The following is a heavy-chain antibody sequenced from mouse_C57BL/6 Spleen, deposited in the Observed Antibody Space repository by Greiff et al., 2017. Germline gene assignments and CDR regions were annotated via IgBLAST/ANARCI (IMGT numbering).Heavy chain of an antibody. V-gene: IGHV1-22*01. J-gene: IGHJ1*03. CDR1: GYTFTDYN. Sequence: VQLKQSGPELVKPGASVKMSCKASGYTFTDYNMHWVKQSHGKSLEWIGYINPNNGGTSYNQKFKGKATLTVNKSSSTAYMELRSLTSEDSAVYYCATTVVEDWYFDVWGTGTTVTVSS. D-gene: IGHD1-1*01. CDR2: INPNNGGT. CDR3: ATTVVEDWYFDV.